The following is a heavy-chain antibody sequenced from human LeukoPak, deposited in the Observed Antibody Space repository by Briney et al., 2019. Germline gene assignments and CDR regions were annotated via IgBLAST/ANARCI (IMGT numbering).Heavy chain of an antibody. CDR3: ARGSGWCSSSTCYSFDY. CDR2: IYHTGTT. CDR1: GGSIISYY. D-gene: IGHD2-2*01. Sequence: TPSETLSLTCSVSGGSIISYYWSWIRQPPGRGLEWIGYIYHTGTTNYNPSLKSRVTISVNTSTNQLSLRLNSVTAADTAVYCCARGSGWCSSSTCYSFDYWGQGSLVTVSS. J-gene: IGHJ4*02. V-gene: IGHV4-59*01.